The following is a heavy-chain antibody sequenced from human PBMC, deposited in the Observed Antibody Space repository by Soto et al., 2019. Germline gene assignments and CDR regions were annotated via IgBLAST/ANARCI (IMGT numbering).Heavy chain of an antibody. J-gene: IGHJ4*02. Sequence: QVQLQQWGAGLLKPSETLSLTRAVYGQSFSGHTWSWIRQSPGKGLEWIGEISQSGSTYYNPSLKTRVTISADTSKNQFSLTLNSVTAADTGVFYCARGSGIAVIPGELEDVHYDYWGQGTLVSVSS. V-gene: IGHV4-34*01. CDR2: ISQSGST. CDR3: ARGSGIAVIPGELEDVHYDY. CDR1: GQSFSGHT. D-gene: IGHD2-2*01.